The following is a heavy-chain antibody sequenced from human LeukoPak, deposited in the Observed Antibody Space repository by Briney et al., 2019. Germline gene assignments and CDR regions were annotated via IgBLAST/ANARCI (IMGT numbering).Heavy chain of an antibody. CDR1: GFTFSSYW. J-gene: IGHJ4*02. Sequence: GGSLRLSCAACGFTFSSYWMSWVRQASGKGLEWVANIKQDGSEKYYVDSVKGRFTISRDNAKNSLYLQMNSLRAEDTAVYYCARGPYYYDSSGYQDWGQGTLVTVSS. CDR3: ARGPYYYDSSGYQD. D-gene: IGHD3-22*01. CDR2: IKQDGSEK. V-gene: IGHV3-7*03.